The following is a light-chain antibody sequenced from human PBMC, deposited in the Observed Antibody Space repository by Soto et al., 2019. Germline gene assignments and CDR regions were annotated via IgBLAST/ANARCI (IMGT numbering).Light chain of an antibody. CDR2: EVS. Sequence: QSALTQPPSASGSPGQSVTISCTGTSSDVGGYNYVSWDQQHPGKAPNLRIYEVSKRPSGVPDRFSGSKSGNTASLTVSGLQAEDEADYYCSSYAGSNNLGVFGTGTKLTV. V-gene: IGLV2-8*01. CDR1: SSDVGGYNY. J-gene: IGLJ1*01. CDR3: SSYAGSNNLGV.